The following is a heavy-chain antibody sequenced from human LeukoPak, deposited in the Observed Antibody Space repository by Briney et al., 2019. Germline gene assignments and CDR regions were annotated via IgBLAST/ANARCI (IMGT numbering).Heavy chain of an antibody. V-gene: IGHV1-2*02. D-gene: IGHD3-22*01. CDR1: RYTLTGYY. J-gene: IGHJ4*02. CDR3: ARARESYYYESSRYIDY. Sequence: AAVQVSCKASRYTLTGYYMHGLRQAPAQGLEWMGLINPNSGGTDYAQKFKGRVTMPRDTSINTGHMALSEQRADDTAVYYCARARESYYYESSRYIDYWGQGTLVTVSS. CDR2: INPNSGGT.